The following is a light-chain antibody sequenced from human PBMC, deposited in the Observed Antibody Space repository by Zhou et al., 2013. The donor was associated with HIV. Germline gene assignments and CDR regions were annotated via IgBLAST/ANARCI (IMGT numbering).Light chain of an antibody. CDR3: QQYDNLLT. CDR1: QDISNY. J-gene: IGKJ4*01. V-gene: IGKV1-33*01. CDR2: DAS. Sequence: DIQMTQSPSSLSASVGDRVTITCQASQDISNYLNWYQQKPGKAPKLLIYDASNLETGVPSRFSGSGSGTDFTFTISSLQPEXIATYYCQQYDNLLTFGGGTKVEIK.